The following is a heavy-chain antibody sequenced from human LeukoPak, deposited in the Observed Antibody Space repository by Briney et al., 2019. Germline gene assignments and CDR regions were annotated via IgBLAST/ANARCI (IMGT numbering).Heavy chain of an antibody. Sequence: ASVKLSCKASGYTFTSYYMHWVRQAPAQGLEWMGIINPSGGSTSYAQKFQGRVTMTRDMSTSTVYMELRSLRSEDTAVYYCARDPRSPPQPEHCMDVWGKGTTVTVSS. CDR1: GYTFTSYY. CDR3: ARDPRSPPQPEHCMDV. V-gene: IGHV1-46*01. CDR2: INPSGGST. D-gene: IGHD1-14*01. J-gene: IGHJ6*03.